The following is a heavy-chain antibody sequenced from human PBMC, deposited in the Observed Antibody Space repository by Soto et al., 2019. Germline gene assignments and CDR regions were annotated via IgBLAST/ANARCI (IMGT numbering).Heavy chain of an antibody. J-gene: IGHJ2*01. CDR3: ARDQAVSWYFDL. D-gene: IGHD6-19*01. Sequence: QVQLQESGPGLVKPSETLSLTCTVSGDSISTYYWSWIRQPAGKGLEWIGRINFSGTTNYTPSLRSRVTRSVNTSKNQFSLRLTSVTAADTAVYYCARDQAVSWYFDLWGRGTLVTVSS. CDR2: INFSGTT. CDR1: GDSISTYY. V-gene: IGHV4-4*07.